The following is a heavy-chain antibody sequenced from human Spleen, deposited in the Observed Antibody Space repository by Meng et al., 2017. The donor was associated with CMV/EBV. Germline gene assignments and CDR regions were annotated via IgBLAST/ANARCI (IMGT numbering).Heavy chain of an antibody. CDR2: ISSSSSYI. CDR1: GFTFSDHY. J-gene: IGHJ4*02. V-gene: IGHV3-21*04. Sequence: GESLKISCAASGFTFSDHYMDWVRQAPGKGLEWVSSISSSSSYIYYADSVKGRFTISRDNAKNTLYLQMNSLRAEDTAVYYCAKGGGYCSSTSCYVDYWGQGTLVTVSS. D-gene: IGHD2-2*01. CDR3: AKGGGYCSSTSCYVDY.